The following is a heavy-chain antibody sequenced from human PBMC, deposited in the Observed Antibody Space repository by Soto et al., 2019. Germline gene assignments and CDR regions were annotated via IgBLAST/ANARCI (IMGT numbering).Heavy chain of an antibody. CDR3: ARLNGYCISTNCHGYYGMDV. Sequence: SETLSLTFTFSGGSVSSSSYSWGWIRQSPGKGLEWIGTIYSSENTYYNPSLLSRVTISVDTSKNEFSLRLGSVTAADTAVYYCARLNGYCISTNCHGYYGMDVWGQGTTVT. J-gene: IGHJ6*02. V-gene: IGHV4-39*01. D-gene: IGHD2-2*03. CDR2: IYSSENT. CDR1: GGSVSSSSYS.